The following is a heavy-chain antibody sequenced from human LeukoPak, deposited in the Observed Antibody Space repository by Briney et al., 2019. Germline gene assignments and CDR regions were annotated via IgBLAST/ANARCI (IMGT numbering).Heavy chain of an antibody. CDR1: GGSISSGDYY. Sequence: PSQTLSLTCTVSGGSISSGDYYWSWIRQPPGKGLEWIGYIYYSGSTYYNPSLKSRVTISVDTSKNQSSLKLSSVTAADTAVYYCARGDSSGYYTTSNWFDPWGQGTLVTVSS. CDR2: IYYSGST. V-gene: IGHV4-30-4*08. D-gene: IGHD3-22*01. J-gene: IGHJ5*02. CDR3: ARGDSSGYYTTSNWFDP.